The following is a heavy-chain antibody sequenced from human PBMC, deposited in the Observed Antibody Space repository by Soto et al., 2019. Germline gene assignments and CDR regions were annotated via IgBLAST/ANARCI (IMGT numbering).Heavy chain of an antibody. CDR2: IKQDGSEK. CDR3: ADTTGIYDC. Sequence: EVQVVESGGGLVQPGGSLRLSCEVSGFTFSNYWMHWVRQAPGKGLEWVANIKQDGSEKYYVDSVKGRFTISRDNAKNSLYLQVNTLSAEDTAVYYCADTTGIYDCCGQGTLVSVSS. CDR1: GFTFSNYW. V-gene: IGHV3-7*05. J-gene: IGHJ4*02. D-gene: IGHD1-26*01.